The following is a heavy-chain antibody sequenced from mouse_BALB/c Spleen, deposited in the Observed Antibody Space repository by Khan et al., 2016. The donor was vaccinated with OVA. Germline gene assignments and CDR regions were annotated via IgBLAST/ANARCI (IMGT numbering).Heavy chain of an antibody. CDR3: ARMARK. CDR2: IDPSIGNT. V-gene: IGHV14-3*02. CDR1: GLYIKDTY. Sequence: ELVESGATVKLSCTASGLYIKDTYMHWLKQWPDQGLEWLGRIDPSIGNTKSDPKFHGKDTITADTSSHTAYLQLSSLALEDTAVYYRARMARKWGQGTTLTVSS. J-gene: IGHJ2*01.